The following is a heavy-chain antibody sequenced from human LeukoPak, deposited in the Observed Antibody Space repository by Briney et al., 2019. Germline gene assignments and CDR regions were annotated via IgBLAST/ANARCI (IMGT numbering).Heavy chain of an antibody. D-gene: IGHD4-17*01. CDR3: ASLPNLTLRGYYGMDV. CDR2: IYYSGST. CDR1: GGSISSSSYY. V-gene: IGHV4-39*07. J-gene: IGHJ6*02. Sequence: SETLSLTCTVSGGSISSSSYYWGWIRQPPGKGLEWIGSIYYSGSTYYNPSLKGRVTISVDTSKNQFSLKLSSVTAADTAVYYCASLPNLTLRGYYGMDVWGQGTTVTVSS.